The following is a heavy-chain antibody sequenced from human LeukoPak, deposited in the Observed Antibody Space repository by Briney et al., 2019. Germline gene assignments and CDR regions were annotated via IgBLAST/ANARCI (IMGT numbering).Heavy chain of an antibody. Sequence: ASVKVSCKASGYTFTGYGISWVRQAPGQGLEWMGWISVYNGNTNYAQKLQGRVTMTTDTSTSTAYMELRSLRSDDTAVYYCASPYCSGGTCYAHDAFDIWGQGTMVTVSS. D-gene: IGHD2-15*01. V-gene: IGHV1-18*01. CDR1: GYTFTGYG. J-gene: IGHJ3*02. CDR2: ISVYNGNT. CDR3: ASPYCSGGTCYAHDAFDI.